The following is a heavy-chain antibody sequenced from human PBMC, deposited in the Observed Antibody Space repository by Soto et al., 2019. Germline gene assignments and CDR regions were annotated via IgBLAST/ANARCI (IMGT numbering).Heavy chain of an antibody. Sequence: QLLGSGGGLVQPGGSLRLSCEASGFTFNIYVMTWVRQAPGKGLEWVSNIGSTGTTTYYADSVKGRFAISRDNSKSTLYLQMNSLRAEDTAVYYCATVARYDDFDVWGQGTMVTVSS. V-gene: IGHV3-23*01. CDR1: GFTFNIYV. D-gene: IGHD3-9*01. CDR2: IGSTGTTT. J-gene: IGHJ3*01. CDR3: ATVARYDDFDV.